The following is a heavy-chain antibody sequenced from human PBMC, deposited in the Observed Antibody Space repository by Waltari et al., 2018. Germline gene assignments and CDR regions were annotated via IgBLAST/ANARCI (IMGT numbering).Heavy chain of an antibody. V-gene: IGHV4-38-2*01. CDR3: ARRIGGGYCSGGSCYHYYFDY. CDR1: GYSISSGYY. Sequence: QVQLQESGPGLVKPSETLSLTCAVSGYSISSGYYWGWIRQPPGKGLEWIGSIYQIGGTDYNPSLKSRVTISVDTSKNQFSLKLSSVTAADTAVYYCARRIGGGYCSGGSCYHYYFDYWGQGTLVTVSS. CDR2: IYQIGGT. J-gene: IGHJ4*02. D-gene: IGHD2-15*01.